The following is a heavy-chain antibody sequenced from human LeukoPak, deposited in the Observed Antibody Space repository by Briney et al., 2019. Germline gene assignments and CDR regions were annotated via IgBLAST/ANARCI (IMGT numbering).Heavy chain of an antibody. D-gene: IGHD3-22*01. CDR3: ARVGAYDSSGYSLRY. Sequence: ASVKVSCKASGYTFTSYGISWVRQAPGQGLEWMGWISAYNGNTNYAQKFQGRVTITADESTSTAYMELSSLRSEDTAVYYCARVGAYDSSGYSLRYWGQGTLVTVSS. CDR2: ISAYNGNT. CDR1: GYTFTSYG. V-gene: IGHV1-18*01. J-gene: IGHJ4*02.